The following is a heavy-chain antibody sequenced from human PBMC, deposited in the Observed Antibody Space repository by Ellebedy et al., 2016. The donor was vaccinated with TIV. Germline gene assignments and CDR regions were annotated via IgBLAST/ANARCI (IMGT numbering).Heavy chain of an antibody. CDR2: ISAYTGNT. Sequence: ASVKVSCKASGFAFASYGFSWVRQAPGQGLEWMAWISAYTGNTNFAQKFQGRVTLTTDTSTSTTYMELRSLKSDDTALYYCARDMVQGMVARYLWFDYWGQGTRVTVSS. J-gene: IGHJ4*02. CDR3: ARDMVQGMVARYLWFDY. CDR1: GFAFASYG. D-gene: IGHD1-26*01. V-gene: IGHV1-18*01.